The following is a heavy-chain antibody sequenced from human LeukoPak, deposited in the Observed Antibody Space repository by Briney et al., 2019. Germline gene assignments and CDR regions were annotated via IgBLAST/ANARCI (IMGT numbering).Heavy chain of an antibody. V-gene: IGHV5-10-1*01. CDR1: GYLFSNYW. Sequence: GESLRISFKGSGYLFSNYWITWVRPMPGKGLEWMGRIDPSDSYLNYSPSFEGHVTISVDTSISTAYLQWTSLQASDTAMYYCARHSNHFGSGSYYRYWFDSWGQGTLVTVSS. CDR3: ARHSNHFGSGSYYRYWFDS. D-gene: IGHD3-10*01. J-gene: IGHJ5*01. CDR2: IDPSDSYL.